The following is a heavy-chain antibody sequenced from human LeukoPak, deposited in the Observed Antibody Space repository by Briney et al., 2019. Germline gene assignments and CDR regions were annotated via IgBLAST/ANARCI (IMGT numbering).Heavy chain of an antibody. J-gene: IGHJ4*02. D-gene: IGHD6-13*01. CDR2: IYSGGST. CDR3: ASEGVSWADY. CDR1: GFTFSSYA. V-gene: IGHV3-66*01. Sequence: PGGSLRLSCAASGFTFSSYAMSWVRQAPGKGLEWVSVIYSGGSTYYADSVKGRFTISRDNSKNTLYLQMNSLRAEDTAVYYCASEGVSWADYWGQGTLVTVSS.